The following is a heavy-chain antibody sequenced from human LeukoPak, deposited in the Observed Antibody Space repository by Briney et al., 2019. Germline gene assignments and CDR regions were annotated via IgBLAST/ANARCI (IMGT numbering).Heavy chain of an antibody. CDR3: ARRYSSSWYSYDY. CDR1: GFTFSSYE. V-gene: IGHV3-48*03. Sequence: GGSLRLSCAASGFTFSSYEMNWVRQAPGKGLEWVSYISSSGSTIYYADSVKGRFTISRDNAKNSLYLQMNSLRAKDTAVYYCARRYSSSWYSYDYWGQGTLVTVSS. J-gene: IGHJ4*02. D-gene: IGHD6-13*01. CDR2: ISSSGSTI.